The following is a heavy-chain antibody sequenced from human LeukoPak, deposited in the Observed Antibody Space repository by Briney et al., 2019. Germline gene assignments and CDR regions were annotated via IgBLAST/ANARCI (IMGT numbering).Heavy chain of an antibody. CDR2: INPSGGST. Sequence: ASVKVSCKASGYTFTSYYMHWVRQAPGQGLEWMRIINPSGGSTSYAQKFQGRVTMTRDASTSTVYMELSSLRSEDAAVYYCARTPVDLATDYFDYWGQGTLVTVSS. CDR3: ARTPVDLATDYFDY. CDR1: GYTFTSYY. D-gene: IGHD5-24*01. V-gene: IGHV1-46*01. J-gene: IGHJ4*02.